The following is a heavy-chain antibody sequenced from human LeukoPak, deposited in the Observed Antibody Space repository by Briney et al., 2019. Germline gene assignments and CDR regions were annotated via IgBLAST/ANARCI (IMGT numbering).Heavy chain of an antibody. D-gene: IGHD3-22*01. Sequence: SVKVSCKASGGTFSSYAISWVRQAPGQGLEWMGRIIPILGIANYAQKFQGRVTITADKSTSTAYMELSSLRSEDTAVYSCATEHGRTYYYDSSGPVSFDYWGQGTLVTVSS. CDR1: GGTFSSYA. CDR3: ATEHGRTYYYDSSGPVSFDY. V-gene: IGHV1-69*04. J-gene: IGHJ4*02. CDR2: IIPILGIA.